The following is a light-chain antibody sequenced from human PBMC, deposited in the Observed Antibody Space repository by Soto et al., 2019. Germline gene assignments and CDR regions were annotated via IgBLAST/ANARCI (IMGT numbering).Light chain of an antibody. CDR1: SSDVGGYNY. V-gene: IGLV2-8*01. Sequence: QSALTQPPSASGSPGQSVTISCTGTSSDVGGYNYVSWYQQHPGKAPKLMIYEVSKRPSGVPDRFSGSKSGNTASLTVSGLQAEDEAEYYCSSYVGSTKEVFGTGTKVTVL. CDR2: EVS. J-gene: IGLJ1*01. CDR3: SSYVGSTKEV.